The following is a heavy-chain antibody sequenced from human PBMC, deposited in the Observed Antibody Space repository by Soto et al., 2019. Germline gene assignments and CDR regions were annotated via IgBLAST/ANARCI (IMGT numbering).Heavy chain of an antibody. CDR1: GGSISSGGYY. V-gene: IGHV4-31*03. CDR2: IYYSGST. D-gene: IGHD3-9*01. J-gene: IGHJ5*02. Sequence: SETLSLTCTVSGGSISSGGYYWSWIRQHPGKGLEWIGYIYYSGSTYYNPSLKSRVTISVDTSKNQFSLKLSSVTAADTAVYYCARGVDILTGPNWFDPWGQGTLVTVSS. CDR3: ARGVDILTGPNWFDP.